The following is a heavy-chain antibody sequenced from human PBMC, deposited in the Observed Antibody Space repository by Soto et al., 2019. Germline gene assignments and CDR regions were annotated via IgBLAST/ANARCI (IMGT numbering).Heavy chain of an antibody. V-gene: IGHV4-59*01. CDR3: ARDRALGVVGGWFDP. CDR1: SISSYY. D-gene: IGHD3-3*01. J-gene: IGHJ5*02. Sequence: QVQVQESGPGLVKPSETLSLTCTVGSISSYYWSWIRQPPGKGLEWIGHIYFSGSTNYNPSLKSRVTISVDTSKNQLSLKLTAVTAADTAVYYCARDRALGVVGGWFDPWGQGTLVTVSS. CDR2: IYFSGST.